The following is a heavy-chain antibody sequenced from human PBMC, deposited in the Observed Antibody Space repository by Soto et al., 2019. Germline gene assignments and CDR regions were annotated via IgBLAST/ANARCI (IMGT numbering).Heavy chain of an antibody. CDR1: GFTFSSYA. V-gene: IGHV3-30-3*01. CDR2: ISYDGNNK. CDR3: ARVYDFWSGYYYYGMDV. D-gene: IGHD3-3*01. J-gene: IGHJ6*02. Sequence: GGSLRLSCAASGFTFSSYAMHWVRQAPGKGLEWVAVISYDGNNKYYADSVKGRFTISRDNSKNTVYLQMNSLRVEDTAVYYCARVYDFWSGYYYYGMDVWGQGTTVTVSS.